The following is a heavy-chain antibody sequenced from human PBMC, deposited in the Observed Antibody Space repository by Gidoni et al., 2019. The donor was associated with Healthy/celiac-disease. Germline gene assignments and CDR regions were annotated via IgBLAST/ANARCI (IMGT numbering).Heavy chain of an antibody. D-gene: IGHD3-10*01. J-gene: IGHJ6*02. CDR2: MSSNGGST. V-gene: IGHV3-64D*06. CDR1: RCTCDGYA. CDR3: VKCGSGSYYNYNYYYYGMDV. Sequence: EVPLADSGGGWVQPGGSRGLPCRASRCTCDGYARHWVRQAPGKGLEYGSAMSSNGGSTYYADPVKARFTISRDNSKNTLYLQMIRLGAEDTAVYYCVKCGSGSYYNYNYYYYGMDVWGQGTTVTVS.